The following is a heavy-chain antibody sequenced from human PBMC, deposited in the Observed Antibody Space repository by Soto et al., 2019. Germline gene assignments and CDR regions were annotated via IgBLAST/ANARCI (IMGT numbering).Heavy chain of an antibody. Sequence: SVKVSCKASGYTFSTYVISWVRQAPGQGLEWVGGINAMFGSGNYAQKFQGRVTITADKSTSTAYMELRSLRSEDTAVYYCARESHDIEGVPVSVLGPFNWFDPWGQGTQVTVSS. D-gene: IGHD2-2*01. J-gene: IGHJ5*02. CDR3: ARESHDIEGVPVSVLGPFNWFDP. V-gene: IGHV1-69*06. CDR2: INAMFGSG. CDR1: GYTFSTYV.